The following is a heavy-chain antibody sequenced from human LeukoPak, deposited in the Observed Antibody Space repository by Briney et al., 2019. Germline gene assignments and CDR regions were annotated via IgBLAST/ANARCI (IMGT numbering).Heavy chain of an antibody. V-gene: IGHV4-59*01. CDR3: ARAFSSGWYPYSIGGLWFDY. J-gene: IGHJ4*02. D-gene: IGHD6-19*01. CDR2: IYYTGST. CDR1: GGSISSYY. Sequence: SETLSLTCTVSGGSISSYYRSWIRQPPGKGLEWIGNIYYTGSTNYNPSLKSRVTISVDTSENQFSLKLSSVTAADTAVYYCARAFSSGWYPYSIGGLWFDYWGQGTLVTVSS.